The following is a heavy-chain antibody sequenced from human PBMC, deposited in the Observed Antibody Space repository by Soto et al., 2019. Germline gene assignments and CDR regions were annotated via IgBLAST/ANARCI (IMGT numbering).Heavy chain of an antibody. Sequence: RCIIKPPGKGLEWIGEINHSGSTNYNPSLKSRVTISVDTSKNQFSLKLSSVTAADTAVYYCAAGSGYSYGYSGYWGQGTLVTVSS. CDR2: INHSGST. D-gene: IGHD5-18*01. J-gene: IGHJ4*02. V-gene: IGHV4-34*01. CDR3: AAGSGYSYGYSGY.